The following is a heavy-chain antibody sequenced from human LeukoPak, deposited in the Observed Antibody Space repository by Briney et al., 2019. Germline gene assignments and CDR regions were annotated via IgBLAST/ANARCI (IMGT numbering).Heavy chain of an antibody. CDR2: ISAYNGNT. CDR1: GYTFTSYG. J-gene: IGHJ4*02. V-gene: IGHV1-18*01. D-gene: IGHD5-18*01. CDR3: AREGTGQANGGYSYGGLDY. Sequence: ASVKVSCKASGYTFTSYGISWVRQAPGQGLEWMGWISAYNGNTNYAQKFQGRVTMTRDTSTSTVYMELSSLRSEDTAVYYCAREGTGQANGGYSYGGLDYWGQGTLVTVSS.